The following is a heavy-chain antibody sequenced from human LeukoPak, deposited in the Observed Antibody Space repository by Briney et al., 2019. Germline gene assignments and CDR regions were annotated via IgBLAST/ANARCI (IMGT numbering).Heavy chain of an antibody. Sequence: GGSLRLSCAASGFTFSYYGMSWVRQAPGKGLEWVSYITSDTGITYYADSVKGRFTISRDNAKSSLYLQMNSLRAEDTAVYYCARDYYDSSGYDVGVVDYWGQGTLVTVSS. CDR3: ARDYYDSSGYDVGVVDY. CDR1: GFTFSYYG. V-gene: IGHV3-48*01. J-gene: IGHJ4*02. CDR2: ITSDTGIT. D-gene: IGHD3-22*01.